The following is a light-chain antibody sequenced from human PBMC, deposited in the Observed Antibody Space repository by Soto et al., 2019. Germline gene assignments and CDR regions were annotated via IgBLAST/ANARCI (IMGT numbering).Light chain of an antibody. CDR3: LLSYSGAAV. J-gene: IGLJ7*01. Sequence: QAVVTQEPSLTVSPGGTVTLTCGSSTGAVTSGHYPYWFQQRPGQAPKILIYDTTNKHSWTPARFSGSLLGGKAALTLSGAQPEDEADYYCLLSYSGAAVFGGGTQLTVL. V-gene: IGLV7-46*01. CDR1: TGAVTSGHY. CDR2: DTT.